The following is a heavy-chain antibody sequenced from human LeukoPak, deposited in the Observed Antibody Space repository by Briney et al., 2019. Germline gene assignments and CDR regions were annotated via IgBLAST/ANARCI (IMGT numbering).Heavy chain of an antibody. CDR3: ARGGGDGYNYGIDY. D-gene: IGHD5-24*01. CDR2: IFYTGST. CDR1: GGSISSSSYY. V-gene: IGHV4-39*01. Sequence: SETLSLTCTVSGGSISSSSYYWGWIRQPPGKGLEWIGSIFYTGSTYYNPSLKSRVTISVDTSKNQFSLKLSSVTAADTAVYYCARGGGDGYNYGIDYWGQGTLVTVSS. J-gene: IGHJ4*02.